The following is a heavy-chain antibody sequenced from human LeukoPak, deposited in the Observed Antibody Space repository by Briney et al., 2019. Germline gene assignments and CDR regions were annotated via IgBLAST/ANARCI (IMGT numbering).Heavy chain of an antibody. CDR2: IWYDGSNK. CDR3: ARDGLDYYDSSGSLYYFDY. V-gene: IGHV3-33*01. D-gene: IGHD3-22*01. Sequence: QPGRSLRLSCAASGFTFSSHGMHWVRQAPGKGLEWVAVIWYDGSNKYYAYSVKGRFTISRDNSKNTLYLQMNSLRAEDTAVYYCARDGLDYYDSSGSLYYFDYWGQGTLVTVSS. CDR1: GFTFSSHG. J-gene: IGHJ4*02.